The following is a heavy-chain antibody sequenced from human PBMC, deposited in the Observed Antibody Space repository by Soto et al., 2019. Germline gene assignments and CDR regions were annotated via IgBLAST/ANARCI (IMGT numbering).Heavy chain of an antibody. V-gene: IGHV4-4*01. CDR2: IFQSGST. J-gene: IGHJ5*02. CDR3: ARGRGRYSSGWSWFDP. CDR1: GGTIRSPDW. Sequence: TLSLTCGVSGGTIRSPDWWTWVRQPPGKGLEWIGEIFQSGSTNYTPSLESRVTISVDKSKNQFSLTLTPVTAADTAVYFCARGRGRYSSGWSWFDPWGQGILVTVSS. D-gene: IGHD6-19*01.